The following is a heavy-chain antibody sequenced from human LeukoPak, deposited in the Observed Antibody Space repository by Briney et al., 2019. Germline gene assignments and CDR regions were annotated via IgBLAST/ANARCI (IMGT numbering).Heavy chain of an antibody. CDR1: GGSFSGYY. Sequence: PSETLSLTCAVYGGSFSGYYWSWIRQPPGKGLEWIGEINHSGSTNYNPSLKSRVTISVDTSKNQFSLKLSSVTAADTAVYYCARPLRVTMIRGAAFRASSDFDPWGQGTLVTASS. CDR2: INHSGST. V-gene: IGHV4-34*01. D-gene: IGHD3-10*01. CDR3: ARPLRVTMIRGAAFRASSDFDP. J-gene: IGHJ5*02.